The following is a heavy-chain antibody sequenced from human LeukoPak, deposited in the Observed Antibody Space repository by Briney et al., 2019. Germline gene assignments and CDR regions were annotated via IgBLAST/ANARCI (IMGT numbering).Heavy chain of an antibody. CDR2: ISGNSIHR. V-gene: IGHV3-9*01. D-gene: IGHD6-19*01. Sequence: QTGGSLRLSCVASGFTFETYAMHWVRQAPGKGLEWVSGISGNSIHRGYADSVKGRFTISRDNAKNSLYLQMNSLRSEDTALYYCAREGDYTTGYNFDYWGQGILVTVSS. J-gene: IGHJ4*02. CDR1: GFTFETYA. CDR3: AREGDYTTGYNFDY.